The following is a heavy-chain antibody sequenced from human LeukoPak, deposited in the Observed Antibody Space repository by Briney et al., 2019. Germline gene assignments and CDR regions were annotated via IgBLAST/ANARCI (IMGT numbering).Heavy chain of an antibody. Sequence: GGSLRLSCAASGFTFSDYSMNWVRQAPGKGLEWVSSISSSTNYIYYADSVKGRFTISRDNAKNALYLQMNSLRAEDTAVYYCARKITGPYYFDYWGQGTLVTVSS. CDR3: ARKITGPYYFDY. D-gene: IGHD1-14*01. CDR2: ISSSTNYI. CDR1: GFTFSDYS. J-gene: IGHJ4*02. V-gene: IGHV3-21*01.